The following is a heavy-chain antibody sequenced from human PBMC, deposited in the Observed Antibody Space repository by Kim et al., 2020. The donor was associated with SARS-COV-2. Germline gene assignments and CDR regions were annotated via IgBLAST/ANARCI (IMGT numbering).Heavy chain of an antibody. V-gene: IGHV3-30*02. J-gene: IGHJ6*02. CDR3: AKEMGKAVAGDYYYGMDV. Sequence: KDRLTISRDNSKNTLYLKMNSLRAEDTAVYYCAKEMGKAVAGDYYYGMDVWGQGTTVTVSS. D-gene: IGHD6-19*01.